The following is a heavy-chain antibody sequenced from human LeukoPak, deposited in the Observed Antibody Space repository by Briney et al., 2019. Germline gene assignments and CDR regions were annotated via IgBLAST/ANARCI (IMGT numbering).Heavy chain of an antibody. CDR3: ARAMDV. CDR1: GFTFSGYP. J-gene: IGHJ6*02. V-gene: IGHV3-7*03. Sequence: GGSLRLSCAASGFTFSGYPIHWVRQAPGKGLEWVANIKQDGSEKHYVDSVKGRFTISRDNAKNSLYLQMSSLRAEDTAVYYCARAMDVWGQGTTVTVSS. CDR2: IKQDGSEK.